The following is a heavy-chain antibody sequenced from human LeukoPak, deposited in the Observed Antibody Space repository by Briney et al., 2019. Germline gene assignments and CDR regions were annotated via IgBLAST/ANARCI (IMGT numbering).Heavy chain of an antibody. Sequence: GGSLRLSCAASGFTFSSYDMHWVRHATGKGLEWVSAIGTAGDTYYPGSVKGRFTISRENAKNSLYLQMNSLRAEDTAVYYCARGQLDTGAFDYWGQGTLVTVSS. D-gene: IGHD6-13*01. CDR1: GFTFSSYD. J-gene: IGHJ4*02. CDR2: IGTAGDT. CDR3: ARGQLDTGAFDY. V-gene: IGHV3-13*01.